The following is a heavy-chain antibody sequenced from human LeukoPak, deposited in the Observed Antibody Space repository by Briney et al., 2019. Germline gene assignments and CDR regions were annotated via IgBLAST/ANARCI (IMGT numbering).Heavy chain of an antibody. CDR3: ERSSSYYGDYGIYYFDY. D-gene: IGHD4-17*01. J-gene: IGHJ4*02. CDR1: GGSMSSDY. V-gene: IGHV4-59*08. CDR2: IYYSGST. Sequence: SETLSLTFTGSGGSMSSDYWSWIRQPPGKGLEWIGYIYYSGSTKYNPSLKSRFTISVDTSKNQFSLQLSSVTAADTAVYYCERSSSYYGDYGIYYFDYWGQGTLVTVSS.